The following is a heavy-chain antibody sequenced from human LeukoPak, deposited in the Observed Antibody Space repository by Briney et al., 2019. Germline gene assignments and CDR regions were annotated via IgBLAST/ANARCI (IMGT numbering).Heavy chain of an antibody. CDR3: ARGSKLWLHMVGYYGMDV. CDR2: MNPNSGNT. Sequence: GASVKVSCKASGYTFTSYDINWVRQATGQGLEWMGWMNPNSGNTGYAQKFQGRVTMTRNTSISTAYMELSSLRSEDTAVYYCARGSKLWLHMVGYYGMDVWGQGTTVTVSS. J-gene: IGHJ6*02. V-gene: IGHV1-8*01. D-gene: IGHD5-18*01. CDR1: GYTFTSYD.